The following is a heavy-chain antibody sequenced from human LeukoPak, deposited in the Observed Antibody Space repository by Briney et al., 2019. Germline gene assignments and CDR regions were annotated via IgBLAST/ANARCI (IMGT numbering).Heavy chain of an antibody. CDR3: ARGFRDTAMFLDY. CDR2: ISSSGSPI. J-gene: IGHJ4*02. Sequence: GGSLRLSCAASGFTFSSYSMNWVRQAPGKGLEWISCISSSGSPIYYSDSVKGRFTISRDNARDSLYLQMNSLRAEDTAVYYCARGFRDTAMFLDYWGQGTLVTVSS. V-gene: IGHV3-48*04. CDR1: GFTFSSYS. D-gene: IGHD5-18*01.